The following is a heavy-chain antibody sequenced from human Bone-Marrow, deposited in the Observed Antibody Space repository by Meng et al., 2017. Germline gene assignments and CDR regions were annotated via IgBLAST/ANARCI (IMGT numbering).Heavy chain of an antibody. V-gene: IGHV4-34*01. CDR2: INHSGST. CDR1: GGSFSGYY. D-gene: IGHD6-6*01. CDR3: ARGLRAARPLLFGY. Sequence: QVQRQQWGAGLLKPSETRSPTCAVYGGSFSGYYWSWIRQPPGKGLEWIGEINHSGSTNYNPSLKSRVTISVDTSKNQFSLKLSSVTAADTAVYYCARGLRAARPLLFGYWGQGTLVTVSS. J-gene: IGHJ4*02.